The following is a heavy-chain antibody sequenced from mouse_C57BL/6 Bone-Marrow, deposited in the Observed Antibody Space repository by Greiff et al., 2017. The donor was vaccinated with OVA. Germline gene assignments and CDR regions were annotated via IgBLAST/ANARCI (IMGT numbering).Heavy chain of an antibody. Sequence: VQLQQSGPGLVKPSQSLSLTCSVTGYSITSGYYWNWIRQFPGNKLEWMGYISYDGSNNYNPSLKNRISITRDTSKNQFFLKLNSVTTEDTATYYCARSDYYGSSYGFAYWGQGTLVTVSA. D-gene: IGHD1-1*01. CDR1: GYSITSGYY. CDR2: ISYDGSN. V-gene: IGHV3-6*01. CDR3: ARSDYYGSSYGFAY. J-gene: IGHJ3*01.